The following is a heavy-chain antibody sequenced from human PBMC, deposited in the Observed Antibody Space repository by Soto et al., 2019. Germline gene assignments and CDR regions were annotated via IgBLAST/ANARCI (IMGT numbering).Heavy chain of an antibody. Sequence: EVQLVESGGGLVQPGGSLRLSCGASGFTVSSNYMSWVRQAPGKGLEWVSVIYSGGSTYYADSVKGRFTISRDNSKNTLYLQMNSLRAEDTAVYYCAREEDYGDYVGDYWGQGTLVTVSS. CDR3: AREEDYGDYVGDY. CDR1: GFTVSSNY. V-gene: IGHV3-66*01. D-gene: IGHD4-17*01. CDR2: IYSGGST. J-gene: IGHJ4*02.